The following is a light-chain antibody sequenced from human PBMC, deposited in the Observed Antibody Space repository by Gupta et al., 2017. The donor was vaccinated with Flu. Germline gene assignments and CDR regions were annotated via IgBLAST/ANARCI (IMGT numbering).Light chain of an antibody. CDR3: QLRSCWDSIT. CDR2: DAF. CDR1: QSISTS. V-gene: IGKV3-11*01. J-gene: IGKJ4*01. Sequence: ESGLTQSPATLSLYPGERATLSCMASQSISTSLAWYPHKPGQSTRLLIHDAFNRAPGLPARFSGSGSGTDFTLTISSLETDDFAVYYCQLRSCWDSITLGGGTKVEI.